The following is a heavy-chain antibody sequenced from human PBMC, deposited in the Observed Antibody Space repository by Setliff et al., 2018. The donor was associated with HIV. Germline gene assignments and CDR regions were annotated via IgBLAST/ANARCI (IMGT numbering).Heavy chain of an antibody. CDR1: GYTLTNYG. Sequence: ASVKVSCKASGYTLTNYGISWVRQAPGQGLEWMGWISADNGDTNYPQKLQGRVTMTTDTSTSTAYMELRSLRSDDTAVYYCARVIDYGVLYRSYYMDVWGKGTTGTVS. CDR2: ISADNGDT. D-gene: IGHD4-17*01. J-gene: IGHJ6*03. CDR3: ARVIDYGVLYRSYYMDV. V-gene: IGHV1-18*01.